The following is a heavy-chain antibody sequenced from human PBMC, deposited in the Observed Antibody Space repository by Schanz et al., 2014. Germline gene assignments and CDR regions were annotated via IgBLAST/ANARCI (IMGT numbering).Heavy chain of an antibody. CDR1: GFTFDKYA. V-gene: IGHV3-23*01. CDR2: ISASGGDT. Sequence: DVQLLESGGGLVQPGKSLRLSCAASGFTFDKYAMHWVRQAPGKGLEWVSVISASGGDTYYADSVKGRFTISRDNSKNTLYLQMNSLRAEDTAVYYCAKGRFGELSAFDIWGQGTMVTVSS. J-gene: IGHJ3*02. CDR3: AKGRFGELSAFDI. D-gene: IGHD3-10*01.